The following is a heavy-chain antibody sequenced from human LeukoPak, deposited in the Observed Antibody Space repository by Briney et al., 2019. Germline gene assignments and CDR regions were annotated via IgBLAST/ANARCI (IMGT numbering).Heavy chain of an antibody. CDR3: TSVTGGVYLADY. D-gene: IGHD3-16*01. Sequence: GGSLRLSCAASGFTFSSHYMHWVRQAPGKGLEWVAFIQDDGTNHWSADSVKGRLTVSRDNSMDTLYLHMNSLKTEDTAVYYCTSVTGGVYLADYWGQGTLVTVSS. J-gene: IGHJ4*02. CDR1: GFTFSSHY. V-gene: IGHV3-30*02. CDR2: IQDDGTNH.